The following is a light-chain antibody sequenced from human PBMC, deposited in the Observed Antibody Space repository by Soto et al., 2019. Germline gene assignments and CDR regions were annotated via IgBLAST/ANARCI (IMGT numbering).Light chain of an antibody. CDR1: QDISNS. V-gene: IGKV1-8*01. CDR3: QQYYSYPPSFT. CDR2: SAS. J-gene: IGKJ3*01. Sequence: AIRMTQSPSSFSASTGDRVTITCRASQDISNSLAWYQQKPGKAPNLLIYSASTLQSGVPSRFSGSGSGTDFTLTISGLQSEDFATYYCQQYYSYPPSFTFGLGPKWKS.